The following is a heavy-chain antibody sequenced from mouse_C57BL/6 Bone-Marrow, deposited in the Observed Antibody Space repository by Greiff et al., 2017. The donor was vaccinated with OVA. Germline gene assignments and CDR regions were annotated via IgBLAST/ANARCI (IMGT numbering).Heavy chain of an antibody. D-gene: IGHD1-1*01. CDR3: ARSYYGSSYAMDY. J-gene: IGHJ4*01. CDR1: GFTFSDYG. Sequence: DVKLQESGGGLVKPGGSLKLSCAASGFTFSDYGMHWVRQAPEKGLEWVAYISSGSSTIYYADTVKGRFTISRDNAKNTLFLQMTSLRSEDTAMYYCARSYYGSSYAMDYWGQGTSVTVSS. CDR2: ISSGSSTI. V-gene: IGHV5-17*01.